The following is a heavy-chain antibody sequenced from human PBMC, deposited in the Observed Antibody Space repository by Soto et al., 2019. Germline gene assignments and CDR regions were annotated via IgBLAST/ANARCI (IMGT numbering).Heavy chain of an antibody. J-gene: IGHJ5*02. V-gene: IGHV5-51*01. CDR1: GSTFTNYW. D-gene: IGHD3-22*01. CDR3: ALAPQRDCDSVTCRGCLDP. Sequence: GESLKISCKGSGSTFTNYWFGWVRQMPGKGVEWMGIIHLGDSDVRYSPSFQGQFTISADKSISTAYLQWSSLKASDTAMYYCALAPQRDCDSVTCRGCLDPWRQGTMVTVDS. CDR2: IHLGDSDV.